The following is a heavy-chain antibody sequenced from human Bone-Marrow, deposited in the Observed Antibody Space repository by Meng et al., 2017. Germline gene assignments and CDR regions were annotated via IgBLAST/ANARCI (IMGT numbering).Heavy chain of an antibody. D-gene: IGHD3-10*01. CDR1: GYTFTGYY. CDR2: INPNSGGT. Sequence: QGQLVQVGAEVKKPGASVKVSCKASGYTFTGYYMHWVRQAPGQGLEWMGRINPNSGGTNYAQKFQGRVTMTRDTSISTAYMELSRLRSDDTAVYYCARAYGSGSYLRAYYFDYWGQGTLVTVSS. V-gene: IGHV1-2*06. CDR3: ARAYGSGSYLRAYYFDY. J-gene: IGHJ4*02.